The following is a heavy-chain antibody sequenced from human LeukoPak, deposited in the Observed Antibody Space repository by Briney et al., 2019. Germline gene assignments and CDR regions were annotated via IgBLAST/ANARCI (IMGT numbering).Heavy chain of an antibody. Sequence: SQTLSLTCTVSGGSISSYYWSWIRQPPGKGLEWIGYIYYSGSTNYNPSLKSRVTISVDTSKNQFSLKLSSVTAADTAVYYCARDLSYDFWSGYPLHYMDVWGKGTTVTVSS. CDR2: IYYSGST. CDR3: ARDLSYDFWSGYPLHYMDV. J-gene: IGHJ6*03. D-gene: IGHD3-3*01. CDR1: GGSISSYY. V-gene: IGHV4-59*01.